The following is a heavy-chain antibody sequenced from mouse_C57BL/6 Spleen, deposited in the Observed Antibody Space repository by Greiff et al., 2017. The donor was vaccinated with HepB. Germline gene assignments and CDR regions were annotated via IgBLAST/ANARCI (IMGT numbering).Heavy chain of an antibody. CDR2: INPNNGGT. D-gene: IGHD4-1*01. V-gene: IGHV1-22*01. CDR3: ARPNWDGYFDY. J-gene: IGHJ2*01. Sequence: VQLKESGPELVKPGASVKMSCKASGYTFTDYNMHWVKQSHGKSLEWIGYINPNNGGTSYNQKFKGKATLTVNKSSSTAYMELRSLTSEDSAGYYWARPNWDGYFDYWGQGTTLTVSA. CDR1: GYTFTDYN.